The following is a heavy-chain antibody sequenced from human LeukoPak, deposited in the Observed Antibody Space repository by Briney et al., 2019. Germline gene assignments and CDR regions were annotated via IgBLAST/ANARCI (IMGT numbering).Heavy chain of an antibody. CDR3: ARASALGSCTATRCLTFDS. CDR1: GFTFSNYA. J-gene: IGHJ4*02. V-gene: IGHV3-23*01. CDR2: IIAGGGST. D-gene: IGHD2-8*02. Sequence: PGGSLRLSCAASGFTFSNYAMTWVRQAPGKGLEWFSSIIAGGGSTYYADFVKGRFTITRDTFRNTVFLQMYSLRVEDTAVYYCARASALGSCTATRCLTFDSWGQGTLVTVSS.